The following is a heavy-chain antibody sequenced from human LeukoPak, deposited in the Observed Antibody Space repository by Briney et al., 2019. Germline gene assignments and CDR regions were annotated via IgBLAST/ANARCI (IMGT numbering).Heavy chain of an antibody. CDR3: AKGPVSALVGATTLDY. J-gene: IGHJ4*02. Sequence: GGSLRLSCAASGFTFSNYAMNWLRQAPGKGLEWVSLISGSTGSTYYADSVKGRFSISRDNSKNTVYLQMNSLRVEDTAVYYCAKGPVSALVGATTLDYWGQGTLVTVSS. CDR2: ISGSTGST. CDR1: GFTFSNYA. D-gene: IGHD1-26*01. V-gene: IGHV3-23*01.